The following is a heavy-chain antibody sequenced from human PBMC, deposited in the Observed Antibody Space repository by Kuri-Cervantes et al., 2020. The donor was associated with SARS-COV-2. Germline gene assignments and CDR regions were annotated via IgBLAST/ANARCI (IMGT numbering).Heavy chain of an antibody. D-gene: IGHD6-13*01. CDR1: GFTFSSYG. CDR3: ARDPSEGSSSRNDLNWFDP. Sequence: GSLRLSCAASGFTFSSYGMHWVRQAPGKGLEWVAVISYDGSNKYYADSVKGRFTISRDNAKNSLYLQMNSLRAEDTAVYYCARDPSEGSSSRNDLNWFDPWGQGTLVTVSS. J-gene: IGHJ5*02. V-gene: IGHV3-30*03. CDR2: ISYDGSNK.